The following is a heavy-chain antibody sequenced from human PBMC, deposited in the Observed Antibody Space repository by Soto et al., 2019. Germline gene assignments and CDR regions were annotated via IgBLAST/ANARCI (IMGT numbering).Heavy chain of an antibody. CDR1: GGSISRSSYY. CDR3: ATYSDILTGYTFDS. Sequence: SETLSLTCTVYGGSISRSSYYWGWIRQPPGKGLEWMGSIYHSGSTYYNPSLKSRVTISVDKSKNQFSLKLSSVTAADTAVYYCATYSDILTGYTFDSWGQGTLVTVSS. D-gene: IGHD3-9*01. CDR2: IYHSGST. V-gene: IGHV4-39*07. J-gene: IGHJ4*02.